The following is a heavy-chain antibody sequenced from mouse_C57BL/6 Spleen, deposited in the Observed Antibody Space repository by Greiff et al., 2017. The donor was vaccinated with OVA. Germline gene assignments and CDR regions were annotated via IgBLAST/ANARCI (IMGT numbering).Heavy chain of an antibody. D-gene: IGHD4-1*02. Sequence: QVQLQQSGAELAKPGASVKLSCKASGYTFTSYWMHWVKQRPGQGLEWIGYINPSSGYTKYNQKFKDKATSTADKSSSTAYMQLSSLTYEDSAVYYCARSPQLGRDYAMDYWGQGTSVTVSS. V-gene: IGHV1-7*01. CDR3: ARSPQLGRDYAMDY. CDR2: INPSSGYT. J-gene: IGHJ4*01. CDR1: GYTFTSYW.